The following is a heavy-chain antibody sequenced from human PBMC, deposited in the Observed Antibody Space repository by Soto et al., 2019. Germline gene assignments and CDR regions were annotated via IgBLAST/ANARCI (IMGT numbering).Heavy chain of an antibody. V-gene: IGHV1-3*01. Sequence: QVQLVQSEAEVKKPRASVKVSCKASGYSFTSYAMHWVRQAPGQRLEWMGWINAGNGNTKYSQKFQGRVTITRDTSASTAYMELSSLRSEDTAVYYCARGGSLYWYFDLWGRGTLVTVSS. J-gene: IGHJ2*01. CDR2: INAGNGNT. CDR1: GYSFTSYA. CDR3: ARGGSLYWYFDL. D-gene: IGHD1-26*01.